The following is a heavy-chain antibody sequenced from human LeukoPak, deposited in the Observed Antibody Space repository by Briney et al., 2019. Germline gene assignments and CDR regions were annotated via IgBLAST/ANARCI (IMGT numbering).Heavy chain of an antibody. V-gene: IGHV4-59*01. CDR3: ARITMVRGVAVFDY. Sequence: SETLSLTCTVSGGSISSYYWSWIRQPPGKGLEWIGYIYYSGSTNYNPSLKSRVTISVDTSKNQFSLKLSSVTAADTAVYYCARITMVRGVAVFDYWGQGTLVAVSS. CDR2: IYYSGST. CDR1: GGSISSYY. J-gene: IGHJ4*02. D-gene: IGHD3-10*01.